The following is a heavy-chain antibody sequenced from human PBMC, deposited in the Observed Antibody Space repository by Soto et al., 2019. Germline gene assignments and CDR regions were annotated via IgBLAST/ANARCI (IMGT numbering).Heavy chain of an antibody. Sequence: QVQLVQSGAEVKKPGSSVKVSCKASGGTFSSYAISWVRQAPGQGLEWMGGIIPIFGTANYAQKFQGRVTITADESTSTAYMELSSLRSEDTAVYYCEVPDKYSSSRGASGFDPWGQGTLVTVSS. CDR2: IIPIFGTA. D-gene: IGHD6-6*01. J-gene: IGHJ5*02. CDR3: EVPDKYSSSRGASGFDP. CDR1: GGTFSSYA. V-gene: IGHV1-69*01.